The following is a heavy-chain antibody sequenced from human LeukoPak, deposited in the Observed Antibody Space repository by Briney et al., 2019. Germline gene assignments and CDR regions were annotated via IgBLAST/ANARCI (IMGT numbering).Heavy chain of an antibody. J-gene: IGHJ3*02. D-gene: IGHD3-22*01. Sequence: SETLSLTCTVSGGSISSSSYYWGWIRQPPGKGLEWIGSIYYSGSTYYNPSLKSRVTISVDTSKNQFSLKLSSVTAADTAVYYCARRGYYSVGAFDIWGQGTMVTVSS. CDR2: IYYSGST. CDR1: GGSISSSSYY. CDR3: ARRGYYSVGAFDI. V-gene: IGHV4-39*01.